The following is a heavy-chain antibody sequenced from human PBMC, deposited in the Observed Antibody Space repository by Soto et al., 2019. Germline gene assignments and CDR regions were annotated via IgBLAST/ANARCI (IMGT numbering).Heavy chain of an antibody. V-gene: IGHV3-21*01. CDR2: ISRSSSYI. D-gene: IGHD3-16*01. Sequence: GGSLRLSCAASGFTFSSYSMNWVRQAPGKGLEWVSSISRSSSYIYYADSVKGRFTISRDNAKNSLYLQMNSLRAEDTAVYYCARDLHDYVSFRFDPWGEGTLVTVSS. CDR1: GFTFSSYS. J-gene: IGHJ5*02. CDR3: ARDLHDYVSFRFDP.